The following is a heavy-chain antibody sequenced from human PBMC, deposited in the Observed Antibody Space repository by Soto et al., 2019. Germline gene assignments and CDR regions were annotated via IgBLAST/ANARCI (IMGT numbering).Heavy chain of an antibody. CDR3: ARVWGGYGYSGYYYYGMDV. J-gene: IGHJ6*02. CDR1: GGSISSYY. CDR2: IYYSGST. D-gene: IGHD5-18*01. Sequence: SETLSLTCTVSGGSISSYYWSWIRQPPGKGLEWIGYIYYSGSTNYNPSLKSRVTISVDTSKNQFSLKLSSVTAADTAVYYCARVWGGYGYSGYYYYGMDVWGQGTTVTVS. V-gene: IGHV4-59*01.